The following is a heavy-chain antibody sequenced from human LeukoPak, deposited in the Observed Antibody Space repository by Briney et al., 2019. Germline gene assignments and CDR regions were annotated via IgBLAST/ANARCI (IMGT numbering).Heavy chain of an antibody. D-gene: IGHD3-3*01. CDR1: GFTFSNAW. Sequence: GGSLRLSCAAFGFTFSNAWMSWVRQAPGKGLEWVGRIKSKTDGGTTDYAAPVKGRFTISRDDSKNTLYLQMNSLKTEDTAVYYCTTAVSYYDFWSGYYTAYYYYGMDVWGQGTTVTVSS. CDR3: TTAVSYYDFWSGYYTAYYYYGMDV. J-gene: IGHJ6*02. CDR2: IKSKTDGGTT. V-gene: IGHV3-15*01.